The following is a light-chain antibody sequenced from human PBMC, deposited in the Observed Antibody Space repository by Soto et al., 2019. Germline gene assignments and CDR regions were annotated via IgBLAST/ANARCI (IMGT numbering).Light chain of an antibody. CDR3: QHHNSYSEA. J-gene: IGKJ1*01. Sequence: DIPMTQSPSTLSASVGDRGTITYRASQTISSWLAWYQQKPGKAPKLLIYKASTLKSGVPSRFSGSGSGTEFTLTISSLQPDDFATYYCQHHNSYSEAFGQGTKVDI. V-gene: IGKV1-5*03. CDR2: KAS. CDR1: QTISSW.